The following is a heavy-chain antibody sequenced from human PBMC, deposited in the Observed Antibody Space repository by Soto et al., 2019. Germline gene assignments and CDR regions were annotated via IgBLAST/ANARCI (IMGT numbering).Heavy chain of an antibody. Sequence: ASVKVSCKASGYTFTSYDTNWVRQATGQGLEWMGWMNPNSGNTGYAQKFQGRVTMTRNTSISTAYMELSSLRSEDTAVYYCARRKGGRCTVTTACYFDYWGQGTLVTAPQ. V-gene: IGHV1-8*01. J-gene: IGHJ4*02. CDR3: ARRKGGRCTVTTACYFDY. CDR2: MNPNSGNT. CDR1: GYTFTSYD. D-gene: IGHD4-17*01.